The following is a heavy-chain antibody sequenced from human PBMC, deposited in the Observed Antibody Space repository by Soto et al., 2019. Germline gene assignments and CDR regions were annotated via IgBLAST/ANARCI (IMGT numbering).Heavy chain of an antibody. D-gene: IGHD1-1*01. V-gene: IGHV1-69*13. CDR1: GGTFSSYA. CDR3: ARGPDGYNLYDAFDI. CDR2: IIPIFGTA. Sequence: SVKVSCKASGGTFSSYAISWVRQAPGQELEWMGGIIPIFGTANYAQKFQGRVTITADESTSTAYMELSSLRSEDTAVYYCARGPDGYNLYDAFDIWGQGTMVTVSS. J-gene: IGHJ3*02.